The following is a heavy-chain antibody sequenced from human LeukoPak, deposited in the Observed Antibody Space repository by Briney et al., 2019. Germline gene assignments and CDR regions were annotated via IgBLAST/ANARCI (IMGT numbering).Heavy chain of an antibody. CDR1: GLTSSSYW. V-gene: IGHV3-74*01. D-gene: IGHD6-13*01. Sequence: PGGSLRLSCAASGLTSSSYWMHWVRQAPGKGLVWVSRINSDGSSTSYADSVRGRFIVSRDNGKNTLYLQMNSLRAEDTAVYYCAREHAAAGTVFDYWDQGTLVTVSS. CDR3: AREHAAAGTVFDY. CDR2: INSDGSST. J-gene: IGHJ4*02.